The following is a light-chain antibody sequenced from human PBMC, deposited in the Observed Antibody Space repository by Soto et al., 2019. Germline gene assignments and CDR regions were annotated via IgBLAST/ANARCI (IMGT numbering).Light chain of an antibody. CDR1: QSVSSY. CDR3: QQRSNWPIT. V-gene: IGKV3-11*01. CDR2: DAS. Sequence: EMVLTESPATLSLSPGERATLSCRASQSVSSYLAWYQQKPGQAPRLLIYDASNRATGIPARFSGSGSGTDFTLTISSLEPEDFAVYYCQQRSNWPITFGQGTKVDIK. J-gene: IGKJ1*01.